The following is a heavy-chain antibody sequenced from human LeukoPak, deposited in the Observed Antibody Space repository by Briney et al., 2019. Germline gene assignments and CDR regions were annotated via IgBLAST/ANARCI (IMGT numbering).Heavy chain of an antibody. CDR1: GGTFISYA. J-gene: IGHJ6*02. CDR3: AREGYDYYYGMDV. Sequence: SVKVSCKASGGTFISYAISWVRQAPGQGLEWMGGIIPIFGTANYAQKFQGRVTITADESTSTAYMELSSLRSEDTAVYYCAREGYDYYYGMDVWGQGTTVTVSS. V-gene: IGHV1-69*01. CDR2: IIPIFGTA.